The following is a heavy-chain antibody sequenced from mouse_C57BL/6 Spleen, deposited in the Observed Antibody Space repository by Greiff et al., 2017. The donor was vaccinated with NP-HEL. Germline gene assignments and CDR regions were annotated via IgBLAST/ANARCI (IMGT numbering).Heavy chain of an antibody. CDR2: IDPSDSYT. Sequence: QVQLQQPGAELVMPGASVKLSCKASGYTFTSYWMHWMKQRPGQGLEWIGEIDPSDSYTNYNQKFKGKSTLTVDKSSSTAYMQLSSLTSEDSAVYYCARGDGNDFYFDYWGQGTTLTVSS. CDR1: GYTFTSYW. J-gene: IGHJ2*01. CDR3: ARGDGNDFYFDY. V-gene: IGHV1-69*01. D-gene: IGHD2-2*01.